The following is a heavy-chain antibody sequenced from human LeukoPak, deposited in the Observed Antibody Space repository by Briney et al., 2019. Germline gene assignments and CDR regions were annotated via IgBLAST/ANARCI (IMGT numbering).Heavy chain of an antibody. CDR1: GGTFSSYA. J-gene: IGHJ4*02. CDR2: ITPIFGTA. CDR3: ARRGSDYGDYFFDY. V-gene: IGHV1-69*13. D-gene: IGHD4-17*01. Sequence: SVKVSCKASGGTFSSYAISWVRQAPGQGLEWMGGITPIFGTANYAQKFQGRVTITADESTSTAYMELSSLRSEDTAVYYCARRGSDYGDYFFDYWGQGTLVTVSS.